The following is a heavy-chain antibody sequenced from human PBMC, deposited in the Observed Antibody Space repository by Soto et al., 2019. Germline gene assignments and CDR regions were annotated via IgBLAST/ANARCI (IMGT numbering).Heavy chain of an antibody. CDR1: GGSISSGGYS. CDR3: ARVGSSWYFDWFDP. J-gene: IGHJ5*02. CDR2: IYHSGST. D-gene: IGHD6-13*01. Sequence: SETLSLTCAVSGGSISSGGYSWSWIRQPPGKGLEWIGYIYHSGSTYYNPSLKSRVTISVDRSKNQFSLKLSSVTAADTAVYYCARVGSSWYFDWFDPWGQGTLVTVPQ. V-gene: IGHV4-30-2*01.